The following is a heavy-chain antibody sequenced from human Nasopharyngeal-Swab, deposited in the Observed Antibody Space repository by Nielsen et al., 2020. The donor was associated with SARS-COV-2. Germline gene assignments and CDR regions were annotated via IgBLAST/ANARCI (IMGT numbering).Heavy chain of an antibody. CDR1: GFTFSSYW. D-gene: IGHD6-19*01. V-gene: IGHV3-7*03. CDR2: IKQDGSEK. CDR3: AKYTSGWGWFDP. Sequence: GGSLRLSCAASGFTFSSYWMSWVRQAPGKGLEWAAKIKQDGSEKYYVDSVKGRFTISRDNAKNSLYLQLNSLRAEDTAMYYCAKYTSGWGWFDPWGLGTLVTVSS. J-gene: IGHJ5*02.